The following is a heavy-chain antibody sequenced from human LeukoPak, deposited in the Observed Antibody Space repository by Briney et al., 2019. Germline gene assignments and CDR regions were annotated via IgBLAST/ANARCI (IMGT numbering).Heavy chain of an antibody. V-gene: IGHV4-34*01. Sequence: PSETLSLTCAVYGGSFNGYYWNWIGQPPGKGLEWIGEIKHSGSTNYNPSLKSRVTISGDTSKNSISLKLSSVNVADTGVYSGSRGKYCLSSSTSCHFDYWGQGTLVTVSS. CDR2: IKHSGST. CDR3: SRGKYCLSSSTSCHFDY. CDR1: GGSFNGYY. J-gene: IGHJ4*02. D-gene: IGHD2-2*01.